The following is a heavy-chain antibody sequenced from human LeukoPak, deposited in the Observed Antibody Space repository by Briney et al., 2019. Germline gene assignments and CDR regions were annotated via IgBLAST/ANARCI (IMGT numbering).Heavy chain of an antibody. D-gene: IGHD3-16*01. CDR2: ISHDGSNK. J-gene: IGHJ6*02. CDR3: ARGGHWAKDYYYGMDV. CDR1: GFTFSSYA. Sequence: PGRSLRLSCAASGFTFSSYAMHWVRQAPGKGLEWVAVISHDGSNKYYADSVKGRFTISRDNSKNTLYLQMNSLRAEDTAVYYCARGGHWAKDYYYGMDVWGQGTTVTVSS. V-gene: IGHV3-30-3*01.